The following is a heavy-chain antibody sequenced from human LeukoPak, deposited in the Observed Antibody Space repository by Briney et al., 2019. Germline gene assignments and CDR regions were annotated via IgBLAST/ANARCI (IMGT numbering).Heavy chain of an antibody. V-gene: IGHV3-7*01. CDR3: ARDYSSSSGLDY. Sequence: PGGSLRLSCAASGFMFSSYWMSWVRQAPRKGLEWVANIKHDGFETYYADSVKGRFTISRDNAMQSLYLQMNSLRAEDTAVYYCARDYSSSSGLDYWGQGTLVTVSS. D-gene: IGHD6-6*01. CDR2: IKHDGFET. J-gene: IGHJ4*02. CDR1: GFMFSSYW.